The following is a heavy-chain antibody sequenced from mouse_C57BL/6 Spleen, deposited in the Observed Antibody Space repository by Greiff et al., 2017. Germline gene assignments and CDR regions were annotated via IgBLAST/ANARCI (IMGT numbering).Heavy chain of an antibody. V-gene: IGHV14-4*01. CDR3: TTVDYAMDY. J-gene: IGHJ4*01. CDR2: IDPENGDT. CDR1: GFNIKDDY. Sequence: VQLQQSGAELVRPGASVKLSCTASGFNIKDDYMHWVKQRPEQGLEWIGWIDPENGDTESASKFQGKATITADTSSNTAYLHLIILTSEDTAVYYCTTVDYAMDYWGQGTSVTVSS.